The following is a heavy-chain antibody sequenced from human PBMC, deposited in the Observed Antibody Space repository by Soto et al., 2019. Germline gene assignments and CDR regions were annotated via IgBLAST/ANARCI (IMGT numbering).Heavy chain of an antibody. V-gene: IGHV4-30-4*01. CDR3: ARLGGSYAVPHFDY. Sequence: PSETLSLTCTVSCGSISSGDYYWGWIRQPPGKGLEWIGYIYYSGSTYYNPSLKSRVTISVDTSKNQFSLKLSSVTAADTAVYYCARLGGSYAVPHFDYWGQGTLVTVS. J-gene: IGHJ4*02. CDR1: CGSISSGDYY. D-gene: IGHD1-26*01. CDR2: IYYSGST.